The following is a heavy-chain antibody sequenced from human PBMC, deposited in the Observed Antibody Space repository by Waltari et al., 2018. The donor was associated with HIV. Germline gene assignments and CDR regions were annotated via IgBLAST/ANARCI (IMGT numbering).Heavy chain of an antibody. J-gene: IGHJ5*02. CDR3: ATGILYYDLSTCLSP. CDR2: VNPKRCTT. Sequence: QVQLVQSGAEVKSPGASVKLSCKVSGNTFNDYYIYWVRLAPGQGFQWMGRVNPKRCTTNIAKNVQGRGTMTTDTSINTGYIEIGSLTSDDAATYYCATGILYYDLSTCLSPWGQATPVAVSS. V-gene: IGHV1-2*06. CDR1: GNTFNDYY. D-gene: IGHD1-26*01.